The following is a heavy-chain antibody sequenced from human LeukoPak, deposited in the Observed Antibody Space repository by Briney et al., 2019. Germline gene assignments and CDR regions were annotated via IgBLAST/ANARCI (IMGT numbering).Heavy chain of an antibody. Sequence: KPSETLSLTCPVSGGSISSYYWSWIRQPPGKGLEWIGYVYYSGSTNYNPSLKSRVTISVDTSKNQFSLKLSSVTAADTAVYYCARLRIQLWGDYYYYMDVWGKGTTVTVSS. J-gene: IGHJ6*03. V-gene: IGHV4-59*01. CDR1: GGSISSYY. CDR3: ARLRIQLWGDYYYYMDV. CDR2: VYYSGST. D-gene: IGHD5-18*01.